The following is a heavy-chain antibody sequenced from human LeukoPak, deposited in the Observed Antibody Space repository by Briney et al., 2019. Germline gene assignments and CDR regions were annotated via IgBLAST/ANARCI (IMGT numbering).Heavy chain of an antibody. CDR3: ARDPPLGYCSSTSCYGWFDP. CDR1: GYTFTGYY. Sequence: ASVKVSCKASGYTFTGYYMHWVRQAPGQGLEWMGWINPNSGGTNYAQKFQGRVTMTRDTSISTAYMELSRLRSDDTAVYYCARDPPLGYCSSTSCYGWFDPWGQGTLVTVSS. J-gene: IGHJ5*02. V-gene: IGHV1-2*02. CDR2: INPNSGGT. D-gene: IGHD2-2*01.